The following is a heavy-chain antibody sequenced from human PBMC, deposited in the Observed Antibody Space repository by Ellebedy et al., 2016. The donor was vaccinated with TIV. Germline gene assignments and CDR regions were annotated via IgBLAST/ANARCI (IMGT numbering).Heavy chain of an antibody. V-gene: IGHV1-18*04. D-gene: IGHD3-10*01. Sequence: ASVKVSCKASGYTFSSYYIHWVRQATGQGLEWMGWISAYNGNTNYAQKLQGRVTMTTDTSTSTAYMELSTLRSDDTAVYYCVRDGGSGSYFYWGQGTLVTVSS. J-gene: IGHJ4*02. CDR3: VRDGGSGSYFY. CDR2: ISAYNGNT. CDR1: GYTFSSYY.